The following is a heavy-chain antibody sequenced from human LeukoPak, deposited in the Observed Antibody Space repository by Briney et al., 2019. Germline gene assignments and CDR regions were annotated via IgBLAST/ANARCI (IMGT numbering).Heavy chain of an antibody. V-gene: IGHV3-66*02. CDR1: GFTVSNNF. J-gene: IGHJ4*02. Sequence: GGSLRLSCAASGFTVSNNFMSWVRQAPAMGLEWVSILYSDGTTLYSDSVKGRFSISRDNSKNTLYLHMSNLRTEDTAIYYCARGLNTVTKIMTYWGQGTLVTVSS. D-gene: IGHD4-17*01. CDR3: ARGLNTVTKIMTY. CDR2: LYSDGTT.